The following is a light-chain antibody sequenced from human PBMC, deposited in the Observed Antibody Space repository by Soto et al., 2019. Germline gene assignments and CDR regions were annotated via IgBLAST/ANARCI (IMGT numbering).Light chain of an antibody. CDR2: GAS. CDR1: QSGSSK. Sequence: EIVMTQSPATLSVSPGERAALSCRASQSGSSKLAWYQQKPGQGPRLVVYGASTRAPGIPARFSGSGCGTEFTLTISRLQSEDFADYYCQQYNNWWTFGQGTKVDIK. J-gene: IGKJ1*01. CDR3: QQYNNWWT. V-gene: IGKV3-15*01.